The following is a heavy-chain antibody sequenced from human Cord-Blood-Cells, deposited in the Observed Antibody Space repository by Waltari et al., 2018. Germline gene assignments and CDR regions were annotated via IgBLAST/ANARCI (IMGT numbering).Heavy chain of an antibody. Sequence: EVQLVESGGGLIQPGGSLRLSCAASGFNVSSNYMSWVRQAPGKGLEWVSVIYSGGSTYYADSVKGRFTISRDNSKNTLYLQMNSLRAEDTAVYYCARSYSNYYYYGMDVWGQGTTVTVSS. V-gene: IGHV3-53*01. D-gene: IGHD4-4*01. CDR2: IYSGGST. J-gene: IGHJ6*02. CDR1: GFNVSSNY. CDR3: ARSYSNYYYYGMDV.